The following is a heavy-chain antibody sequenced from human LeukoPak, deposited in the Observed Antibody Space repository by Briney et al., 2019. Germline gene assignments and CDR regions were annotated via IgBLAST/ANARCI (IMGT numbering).Heavy chain of an antibody. V-gene: IGHV4-59*10. CDR2: IYYSGST. J-gene: IGHJ4*02. Sequence: PSETLSLTCAVYGESFSGYYWSWIRQPAGKRLEWIGRIYYSGSTYYNPSLKSRVTISVDTSKNQFSLKLSSVTAADTAVYYCARVSFHSGYSSSWGYFDYWGQGTLVTVSS. D-gene: IGHD6-13*01. CDR3: ARVSFHSGYSSSWGYFDY. CDR1: GESFSGYY.